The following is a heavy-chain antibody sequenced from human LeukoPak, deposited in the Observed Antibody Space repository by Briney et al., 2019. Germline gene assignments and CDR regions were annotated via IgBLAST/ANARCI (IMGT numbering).Heavy chain of an antibody. D-gene: IGHD3-22*01. CDR1: GFTFSGFW. CDR2: ISSDGSST. CDR3: ARVVSGYTDSWFDP. Sequence: GGSLRLSCAASGFTFSGFWMHWVRQAPGKGLVWVSRISSDGSSTSYADYVKGRSTISRDNAKNTLYLQMSSLRAEDTAVYYCARVVSGYTDSWFDPWGQGTLVTVSS. J-gene: IGHJ5*02. V-gene: IGHV3-74*01.